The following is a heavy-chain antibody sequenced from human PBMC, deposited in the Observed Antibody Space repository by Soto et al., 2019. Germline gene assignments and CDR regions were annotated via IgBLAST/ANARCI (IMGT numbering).Heavy chain of an antibody. V-gene: IGHV1-69*12. J-gene: IGHJ6*02. D-gene: IGHD2-15*01. Sequence: QAHLVQSGAAVKKPASSVKISCRSTGGTFSTYAFSWVRQAPGQGLEWMGGIIPMFATPIYAQKYQGRVRITADDSTSTAYMEVTSLRSNDTDVYFCARGEYDVVVMAGTSRGYQHAYNGMDVWGQGTSVTVAS. CDR1: GGTFSTYA. CDR3: ARGEYDVVVMAGTSRGYQHAYNGMDV. CDR2: IIPMFATP.